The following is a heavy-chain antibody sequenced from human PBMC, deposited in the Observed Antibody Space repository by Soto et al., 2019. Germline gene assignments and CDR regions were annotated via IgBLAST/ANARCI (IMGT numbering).Heavy chain of an antibody. CDR3: ARDLMPPRLYSTSSGLIYYSGMDV. D-gene: IGHD6-6*01. J-gene: IGHJ6*02. V-gene: IGHV1-2*02. CDR1: EYTFTCYY. Sequence: QVQLVQSGAEVKKPGASVKVSCKASEYTFTCYYLHWVRQAPGQGLEWMGWINPNSGATTYAQKFQGRVTMTRDTPISTAYMELSRLRSDDTAVYYCARDLMPPRLYSTSSGLIYYSGMDVWGQGTTVTVSS. CDR2: INPNSGAT.